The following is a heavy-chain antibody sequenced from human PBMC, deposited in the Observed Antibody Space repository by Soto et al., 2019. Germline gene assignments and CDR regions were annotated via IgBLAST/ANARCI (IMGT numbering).Heavy chain of an antibody. J-gene: IGHJ5*02. CDR3: ARVGGAREYWFDP. D-gene: IGHD3-16*01. CDR1: GGTFSSYA. V-gene: IGHV1-69*05. Sequence: GASVKVYCKASGGTFSSYAISWVRQAPGQGLEWMGGIIPIFGTANYAQKFQGRVTMTRDTSTSTVYMELSSLRSEDTAVYYCARVGGAREYWFDPWGQGTLVTVSS. CDR2: IIPIFGTA.